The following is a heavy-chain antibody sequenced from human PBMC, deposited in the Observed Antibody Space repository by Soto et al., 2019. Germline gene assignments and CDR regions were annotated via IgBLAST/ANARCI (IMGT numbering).Heavy chain of an antibody. J-gene: IGHJ4*02. CDR2: VYWDDSK. V-gene: IGHV2-5*02. CDR3: AHCRGGVASF. D-gene: IGHD2-2*01. Sequence: QITLNESGPTLVQPTQTLTLTCTFSGFSLSTRDVGVGWIRQPPGEALEWLGVVYWDDSKTYSPSLESRLTITKDTSKTQVVLRMTKMDPVDTATYYCAHCRGGVASFWGQGTLVTVSS. CDR1: GFSLSTRDVG.